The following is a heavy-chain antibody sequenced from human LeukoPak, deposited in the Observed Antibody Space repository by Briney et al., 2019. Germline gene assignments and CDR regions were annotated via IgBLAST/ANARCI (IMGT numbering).Heavy chain of an antibody. V-gene: IGHV3-23*01. J-gene: IGHJ5*02. CDR2: IIGRGGRT. CDR3: AKHEYSGSYSWFDP. Sequence: GGSLRLSCVVSGLTFDNAWMSWVRQAPGKGLEWVSGIIGRGGRTYYADSVKGRFTISRDNSKNTLYLQMNSLRAEDTAVYYCAKHEYSGSYSWFDPWGQGTLVIVSS. D-gene: IGHD1-26*01. CDR1: GLTFDNAW.